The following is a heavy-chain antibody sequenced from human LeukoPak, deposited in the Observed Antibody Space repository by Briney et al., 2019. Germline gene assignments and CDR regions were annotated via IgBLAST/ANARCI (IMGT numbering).Heavy chain of an antibody. CDR1: GFTFSSYW. CDR3: AREYSSDWPTRFDY. J-gene: IGHJ4*02. D-gene: IGHD6-19*01. Sequence: GGSLRLSCAASGFTFSSYWMTWVRQAPGKGLEWVATIKQDGSERYYVDSVKGRFSISRDNARNSLYLQMNSLRAEDRAVYYCAREYSSDWPTRFDYWGQGTLVTVSS. V-gene: IGHV3-7*01. CDR2: IKQDGSER.